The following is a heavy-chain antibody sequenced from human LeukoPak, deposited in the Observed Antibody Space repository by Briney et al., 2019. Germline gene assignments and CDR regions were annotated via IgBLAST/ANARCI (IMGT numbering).Heavy chain of an antibody. V-gene: IGHV4-34*01. CDR2: INHSGST. J-gene: IGHJ4*02. D-gene: IGHD5-18*01. CDR3: ARLNTRGYSYGYGY. CDR1: GGSFSGYY. Sequence: SETLSLTCAVYGGSFSGYYWSWIRQPPGKGLEWIGEINHSGSTNYNPSLKSRVTISVDTSKNQFSLKLSSVTAADTAVYYCARLNTRGYSYGYGYWGQGTLVTVSS.